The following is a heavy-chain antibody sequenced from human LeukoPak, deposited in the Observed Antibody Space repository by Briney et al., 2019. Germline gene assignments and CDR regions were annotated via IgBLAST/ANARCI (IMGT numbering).Heavy chain of an antibody. V-gene: IGHV3-48*02. D-gene: IGHD2-15*01. J-gene: IGHJ5*02. Sequence: GSLRLSCAASGFTFSSYSMNWVRQAPGKGLEWVSYISSSGSTKYYADSVKGRFTISRDNAQNSLYLQMNSLRDEDTAVYYCAIEGYCSGGTCYTNWFDTWGQGTLVTVSS. CDR1: GFTFSSYS. CDR3: AIEGYCSGGTCYTNWFDT. CDR2: ISSSGSTK.